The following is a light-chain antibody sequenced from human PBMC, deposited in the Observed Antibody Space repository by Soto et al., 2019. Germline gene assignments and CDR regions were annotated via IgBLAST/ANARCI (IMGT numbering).Light chain of an antibody. CDR3: QQRSNWLT. CDR2: DAS. CDR1: QSLSSY. J-gene: IGKJ4*01. Sequence: EIVLTQSPAPLSLSPGERATLSCRASQSLSSYLAWYQQKPGQAPRLLIYDASNRATGIPARFSGSGSGTDFTLTISSLEPEDFAVYYCQQRSNWLTFGGGTKVDI. V-gene: IGKV3-11*01.